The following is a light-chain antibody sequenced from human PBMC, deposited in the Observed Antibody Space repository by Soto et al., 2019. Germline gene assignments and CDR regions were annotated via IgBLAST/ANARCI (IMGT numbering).Light chain of an antibody. CDR2: DVS. J-gene: IGLJ2*01. CDR3: CSYAVSYTLV. CDR1: SSDIGGYNY. Sequence: QSALTQPRSVSGSPGQSVTISCTGTSSDIGGYNYVSWYQQHPGKVPKLIIYDVSKRPSGVPDRFSGSKSGNTASLTISGLQAEDEADYYCCSYAVSYTLVFGGGTKLTVL. V-gene: IGLV2-11*01.